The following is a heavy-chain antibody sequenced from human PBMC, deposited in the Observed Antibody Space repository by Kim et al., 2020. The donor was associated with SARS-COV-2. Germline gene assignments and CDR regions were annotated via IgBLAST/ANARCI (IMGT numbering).Heavy chain of an antibody. Sequence: ASVKVSCKASGYTFTSYGISWVRQAPGQGLEWMGWISAYNGNTNYAQKLQGRVTMTTDTSTSTAYMELRSLRSDDTAVYYCARGGWGVVVPPSPDYYYGMDVWGQGTTVTVSS. CDR2: ISAYNGNT. CDR3: ARGGWGVVVPPSPDYYYGMDV. CDR1: GYTFTSYG. J-gene: IGHJ6*02. D-gene: IGHD2-2*01. V-gene: IGHV1-18*01.